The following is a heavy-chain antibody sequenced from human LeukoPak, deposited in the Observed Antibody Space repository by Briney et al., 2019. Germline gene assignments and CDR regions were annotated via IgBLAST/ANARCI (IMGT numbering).Heavy chain of an antibody. J-gene: IGHJ4*02. CDR1: GGSASSGSYY. V-gene: IGHV4-61*01. Sequence: SETLSLTCTVSGGSASSGSYYWSWIRQPPGKGLEWIGYIYYSGSTNYNPSLKSRVTISVDTSKNQFSLKLSSVTAADTAVYYCARGLRKQWLALDFDYWGQGTLVTVSS. CDR3: ARGLRKQWLALDFDY. CDR2: IYYSGST. D-gene: IGHD6-19*01.